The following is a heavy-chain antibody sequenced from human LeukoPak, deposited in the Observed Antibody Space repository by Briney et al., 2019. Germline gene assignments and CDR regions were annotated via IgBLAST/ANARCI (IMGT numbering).Heavy chain of an antibody. D-gene: IGHD1-26*01. V-gene: IGHV3-30*18. CDR3: AKGRVGANGYYYYGMDV. J-gene: IGHJ6*02. Sequence: GGSLRLSCAATGFTYSSFSMHWVRQAPGKGLEWVAVTSYDGSNKYYADSVKGRFTISRDNSKNTLYLQMNSLRTEDTAVYYCAKGRVGANGYYYYGMDVWGQGTTVTVSS. CDR2: TSYDGSNK. CDR1: GFTYSSFS.